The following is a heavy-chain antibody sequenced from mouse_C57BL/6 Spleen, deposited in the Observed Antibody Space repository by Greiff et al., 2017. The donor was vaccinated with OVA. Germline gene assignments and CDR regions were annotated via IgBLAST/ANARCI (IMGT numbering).Heavy chain of an antibody. CDR2: IRNKANGYTT. CDR3: AKSYDGYYGTWFAY. Sequence: EVKVIESGGGLVQPGGSLSLSCAASGFTFTDYYMSWVRQPPGKALEWLGFIRNKANGYTTEYSASVKGRFTISRDNSQSILYLQMNALRAEDSATYYCAKSYDGYYGTWFAYWGQGTLVTVSA. V-gene: IGHV7-3*01. CDR1: GFTFTDYY. D-gene: IGHD2-3*01. J-gene: IGHJ3*01.